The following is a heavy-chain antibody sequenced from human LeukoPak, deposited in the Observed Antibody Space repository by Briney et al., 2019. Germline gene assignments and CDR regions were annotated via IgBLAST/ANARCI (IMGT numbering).Heavy chain of an antibody. CDR3: ARVVTPRYCSSPSCYWKGWFHP. D-gene: IGHD2-2*01. CDR2: IIPIFGTA. Sequence: GASVKVSCKASGGTFSSYAISWVRQAPGQGLEWMGGIIPIFGTANYAQKFQGRVTITADESTSTAYMELSSLRSEDTAVYYCARVVTPRYCSSPSCYWKGWFHPWGQGTLVIVSS. J-gene: IGHJ5*02. CDR1: GGTFSSYA. V-gene: IGHV1-69*13.